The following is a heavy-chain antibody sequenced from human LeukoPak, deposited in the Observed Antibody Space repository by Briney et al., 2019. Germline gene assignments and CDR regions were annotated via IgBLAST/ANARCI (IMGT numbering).Heavy chain of an antibody. CDR1: GFTFSDHY. J-gene: IGHJ4*02. CDR3: GRGLAD. V-gene: IGHV3-72*01. Sequence: GGTLRLSCAVSGFTFSDHYMDWVRQAPGKGLEWVGRTRNKTKSYSTEYAASVKGRFTISRDDSKNSLYLQMNSLKTEDTAVYYCGRGLADWGQGTLVTVSS. CDR2: TRNKTKSYST.